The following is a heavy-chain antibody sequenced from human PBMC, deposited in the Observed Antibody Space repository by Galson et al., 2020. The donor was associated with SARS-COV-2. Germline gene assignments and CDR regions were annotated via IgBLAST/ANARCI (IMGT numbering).Heavy chain of an antibody. CDR3: AGHVDSSSLRDDFDI. D-gene: IGHD6-6*01. J-gene: IGHJ3*02. V-gene: IGHV5-10-1*01. Sequence: GESLKISCKGSGYSFTSYWISWVRQMPGKGLEWMGRIDPSDSYTNYSPSFQGHVTISADKSISTAYLQWSSLKASDTAMYYCAGHVDSSSLRDDFDIWGQGTMVTVSS. CDR1: GYSFTSYW. CDR2: IDPSDSYT.